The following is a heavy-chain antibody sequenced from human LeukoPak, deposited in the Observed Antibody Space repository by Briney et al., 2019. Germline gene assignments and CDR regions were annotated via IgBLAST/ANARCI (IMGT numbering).Heavy chain of an antibody. CDR3: VRRGRSKGATWSRGFDI. D-gene: IGHD1-26*01. J-gene: IGHJ3*02. CDR1: GDTISGFW. V-gene: IGHV5-51*01. CDR2: IYPADSDT. Sequence: GESLKISCTVSGDTISGFWIAWVRHMPGKGLEFMGIIYPADSDTRYSPSFQGQVTISADKSIDTCSLQWNNLRASGTAIYNSVRRGRSKGATWSRGFDIWGQGTMV.